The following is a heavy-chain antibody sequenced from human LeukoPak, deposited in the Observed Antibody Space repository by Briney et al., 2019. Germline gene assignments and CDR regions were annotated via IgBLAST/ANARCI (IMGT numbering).Heavy chain of an antibody. V-gene: IGHV4-4*02. CDR3: ARGAPEGWFDP. Sequence: SETLSLTCAVSGGSIISNNWWSWVRQPPGKGLEWIGYIYHSGSTYYNPSLKSRVTISVDRSKNQFSLKLSSVTAADTAVYYCARGAPEGWFDPWGQGTLVTVSS. CDR2: IYHSGST. J-gene: IGHJ5*02. CDR1: GGSIISNNW.